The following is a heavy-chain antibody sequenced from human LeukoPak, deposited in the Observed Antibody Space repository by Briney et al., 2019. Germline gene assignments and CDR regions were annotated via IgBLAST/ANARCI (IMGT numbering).Heavy chain of an antibody. CDR3: ATSYDSSGCD. J-gene: IGHJ4*02. Sequence: TGGSLRLSCTASGFIFSSFWMAWVRQAPGKGLEWVANIKPDGSLQFYGDSVKGRFTISRDNAKNSLYLQMNNLRAEDTALYYCATSYDSSGCDWGQGTLVTVSP. CDR2: IKPDGSLQ. CDR1: GFIFSSFW. V-gene: IGHV3-7*01. D-gene: IGHD3-22*01.